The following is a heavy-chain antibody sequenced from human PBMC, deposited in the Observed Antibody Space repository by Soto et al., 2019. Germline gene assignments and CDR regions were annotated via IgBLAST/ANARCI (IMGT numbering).Heavy chain of an antibody. Sequence: ASVKVSCKASGYTFTGYYMHCVRQAPGQGLEWMGWINPNSGGTNYAQKFQGWVTMTRDTSISTAYMELSSLRHEDTAVYYCAKDGGPAYCNSPGCSAEHFGYWGQGTQVTVSS. J-gene: IGHJ4*02. CDR3: AKDGGPAYCNSPGCSAEHFGY. CDR2: INPNSGGT. CDR1: GYTFTGYY. D-gene: IGHD2-2*01. V-gene: IGHV1-2*04.